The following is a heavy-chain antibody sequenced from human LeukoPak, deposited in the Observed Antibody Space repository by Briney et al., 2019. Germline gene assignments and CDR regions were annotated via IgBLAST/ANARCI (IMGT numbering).Heavy chain of an antibody. CDR2: IYYSGST. Sequence: SETLSLTCSVSNASIISGDYYWTWIRQPPGKGLEWIGYIYYSGSTYYNPSLKSRVTISVDTSKNQFSLKLSSVTAADTAVYYCARGSPYDSSGPLDYWGQGTLVTVSS. J-gene: IGHJ4*02. CDR3: ARGSPYDSSGPLDY. CDR1: NASIISGDYY. D-gene: IGHD3-22*01. V-gene: IGHV4-30-4*08.